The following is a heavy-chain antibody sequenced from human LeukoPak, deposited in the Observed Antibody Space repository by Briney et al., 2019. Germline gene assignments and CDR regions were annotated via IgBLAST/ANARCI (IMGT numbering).Heavy chain of an antibody. J-gene: IGHJ6*02. Sequence: ASVKVSCQASGGTFSSYAISWVRQAPGQGLEWMGGIIPIFGTANYAQKFQGRVTITADESTSTAYMELSSLRSEDTAVYYCASGAYCSSTSCEGYYGMDVWGQGTTVTVSS. CDR1: GGTFSSYA. CDR3: ASGAYCSSTSCEGYYGMDV. CDR2: IIPIFGTA. V-gene: IGHV1-69*13. D-gene: IGHD2-2*01.